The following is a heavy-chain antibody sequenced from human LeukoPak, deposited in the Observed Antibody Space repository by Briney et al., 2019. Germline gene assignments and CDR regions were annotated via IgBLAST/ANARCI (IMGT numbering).Heavy chain of an antibody. J-gene: IGHJ4*02. V-gene: IGHV4-59*11. D-gene: IGHD6-13*01. CDR3: ARGGSAAKYYFDS. CDR1: NDSISPLY. Sequence: PSETLSLTCTVSNDSISPLYWGWIRQPPGKGLEFIGYIFYSGTTNFNPSLKSRVTLSVDTSKNQFSLRLNSVTAADTAVYYCARGGSAAKYYFDSWGPGTLVTVSS. CDR2: IFYSGTT.